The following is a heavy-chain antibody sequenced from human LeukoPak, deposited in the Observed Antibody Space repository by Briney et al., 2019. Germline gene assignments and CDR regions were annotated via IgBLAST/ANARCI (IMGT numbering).Heavy chain of an antibody. CDR3: ATGVASAFTY. V-gene: IGHV1-2*02. CDR1: GYTFTDYY. J-gene: IGHJ4*02. Sequence: ASVKVSCKASGYTFTDYYIHWVRQAPGQGLEWMAFVNPDSGDSYSAPKFQGRVTMIRDTSTSTASMELNWLTSDDTAVYYCATGVASAFTYWGQGTLVTVSS. CDR2: VNPDSGDS. D-gene: IGHD3-3*01.